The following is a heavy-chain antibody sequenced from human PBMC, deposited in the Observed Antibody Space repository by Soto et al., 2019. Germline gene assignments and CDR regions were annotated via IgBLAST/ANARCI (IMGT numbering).Heavy chain of an antibody. D-gene: IGHD3-22*01. J-gene: IGHJ3*02. Sequence: EVQLVESGGGLVQPGGSLRLSCAASGFTFNDYYMDWVRQAPGKGLEWVGRTRNKVNSYSTVYAASVKGRFTISRDDSQNSVYLQMNSLKTEDTAVYYCARPYYSDTNKGSAFDIWGQGTMVTVSS. CDR2: TRNKVNSYST. CDR3: ARPYYSDTNKGSAFDI. V-gene: IGHV3-72*01. CDR1: GFTFNDYY.